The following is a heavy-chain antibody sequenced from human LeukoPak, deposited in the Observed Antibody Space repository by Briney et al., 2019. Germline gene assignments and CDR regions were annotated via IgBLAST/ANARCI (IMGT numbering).Heavy chain of an antibody. Sequence: ASVKVSCKASGYTFTSYAMHWVRQAPGQRLEWMGWINAGNGNTKYSQKFQGRVTITRDTPASTVYMELSSLRSEDTAVYYCARGWNSGSYFDYWGQGTLVTVSS. CDR3: ARGWNSGSYFDY. CDR2: INAGNGNT. J-gene: IGHJ4*02. CDR1: GYTFTSYA. V-gene: IGHV1-3*01. D-gene: IGHD1-26*01.